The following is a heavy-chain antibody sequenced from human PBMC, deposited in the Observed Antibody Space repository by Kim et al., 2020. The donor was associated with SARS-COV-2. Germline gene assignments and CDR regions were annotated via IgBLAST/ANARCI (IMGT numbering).Heavy chain of an antibody. CDR3: VKTSSTWPRHFDY. Sequence: GGSLRLSCSVFGFSFSHYAMYWVRQAPGKGLEYVSAISTDGRETFYTDSVKGRFTISRDNSKNTLYLQMTSLRPEDTALYYFVKTSSTWPRHFDYWGQVT. CDR1: GFSFSHYA. V-gene: IGHV3-64D*09. D-gene: IGHD6-13*01. CDR2: ISTDGRET. J-gene: IGHJ4*02.